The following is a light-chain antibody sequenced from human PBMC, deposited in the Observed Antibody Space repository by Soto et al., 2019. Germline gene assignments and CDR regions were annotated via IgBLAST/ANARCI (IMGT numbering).Light chain of an antibody. CDR3: QQYGSSP. CDR2: GAS. Sequence: EIVXXXXPXXLSLSPGERATLSCRASQSVSSSYLAWYQQKPGQAPRLLIYGASSRATGIPDRFSGSGSGTDFTLTISRLEPEDFAVYYCQQYGSSPLGQGTKVEIK. V-gene: IGKV3-20*01. CDR1: QSVSSSY. J-gene: IGKJ1*01.